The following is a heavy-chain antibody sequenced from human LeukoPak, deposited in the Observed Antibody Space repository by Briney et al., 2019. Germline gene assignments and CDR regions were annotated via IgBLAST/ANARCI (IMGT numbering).Heavy chain of an antibody. V-gene: IGHV3-13*01. J-gene: IGHJ2*01. Sequence: EGSLRLSCTASGFTLRNYDMHWVRQTTQKGLEWVSGIGTEGDTFYPDAVKGRFTISRENAKNSFYLQMNSLRAGDTAVYYCGRGRFVLVPSLERWYFDLWGRGTLVTVSS. CDR1: GFTLRNYD. D-gene: IGHD2-8*02. CDR3: GRGRFVLVPSLERWYFDL. CDR2: IGTEGDT.